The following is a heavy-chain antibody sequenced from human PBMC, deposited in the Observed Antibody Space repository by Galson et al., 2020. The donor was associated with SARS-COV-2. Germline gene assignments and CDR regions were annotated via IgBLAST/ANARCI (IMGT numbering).Heavy chain of an antibody. Sequence: GGSLRLSCAASVFTFSSYDMHWVRQATGKGLEWVSAIGTAGDTYYPGSVKGRFTISRENAKNSLYLQMNSLRAGDTAVYYCARWNMVRGDYYYYYMDVWGKGTTVTVSS. CDR3: ARWNMVRGDYYYYYMDV. CDR1: VFTFSSYD. J-gene: IGHJ6*03. V-gene: IGHV3-13*01. D-gene: IGHD3-10*01. CDR2: IGTAGDT.